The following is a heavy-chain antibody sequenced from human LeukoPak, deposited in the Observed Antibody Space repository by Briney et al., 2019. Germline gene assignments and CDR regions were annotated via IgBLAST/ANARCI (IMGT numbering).Heavy chain of an antibody. CDR1: GFTFSSYA. J-gene: IGHJ4*02. V-gene: IGHV3-23*01. D-gene: IGHD3-9*01. CDR2: ISGSGGST. Sequence: GGSLRLSCAASGFTFSSYAMSWVRQAPGKGLEWVSAISGSGGSTYYADSVKGRFTISRDNSKNTLYLQMNSLRAEDTAVYYCAKPMPEALGDILTAPDYWGQGTLVTVSS. CDR3: AKPMPEALGDILTAPDY.